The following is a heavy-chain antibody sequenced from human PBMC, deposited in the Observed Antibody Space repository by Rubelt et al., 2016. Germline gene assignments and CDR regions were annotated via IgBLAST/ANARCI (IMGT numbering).Heavy chain of an antibody. V-gene: IGHV3-21*01. CDR3: ARGLLATISSGGYGVDY. D-gene: IGHD6-19*01. J-gene: IGHJ4*02. Sequence: VKPGGSLRLSCAASGFTFSSYSMNWVRQAPGKGLEWVSSISSSSSYIYYADSVKGRFTISRDNAKNSLYLQMNSLRAEDTAVYYCARGLLATISSGGYGVDYWGQGTLVTVSS. CDR1: GFTFSSYS. CDR2: ISSSSSYI.